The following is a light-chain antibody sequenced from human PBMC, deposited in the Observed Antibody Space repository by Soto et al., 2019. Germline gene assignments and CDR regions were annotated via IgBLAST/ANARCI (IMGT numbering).Light chain of an antibody. Sequence: EIVMTQSPATLSVSPGERATLSCRASQSVSSNLAWYQQKPGQAPRLLIYGASTRATGIPARFSGSRSGTEFTHTISSVQSEDFAVYYCQQYNNWRGTFGQGTKVEIK. CDR1: QSVSSN. J-gene: IGKJ1*01. V-gene: IGKV3-15*01. CDR2: GAS. CDR3: QQYNNWRGT.